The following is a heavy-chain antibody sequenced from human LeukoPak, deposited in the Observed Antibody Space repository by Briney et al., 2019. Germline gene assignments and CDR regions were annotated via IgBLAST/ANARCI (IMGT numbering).Heavy chain of an antibody. V-gene: IGHV1-2*02. CDR3: ATQTLVVVITPYDAFDI. D-gene: IGHD3-22*01. J-gene: IGHJ3*02. Sequence: ASVKVSCKASGYTFTGYYMHWVRQAPGQGLEWMGWINPNSGGTNYAQKFQARVTMTRDTSISTAYMELSRLRSDDTAVYYCATQTLVVVITPYDAFDIWGQGTMVTVSS. CDR1: GYTFTGYY. CDR2: INPNSGGT.